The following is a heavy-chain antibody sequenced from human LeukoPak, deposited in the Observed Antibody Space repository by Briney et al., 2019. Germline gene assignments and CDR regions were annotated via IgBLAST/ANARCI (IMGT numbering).Heavy chain of an antibody. CDR2: IRYDGSNK. CDR3: AKAIHSSSSGVVDY. Sequence: GGSLRLSCAASGFIFSNYAMHWVRQAPGKGLEWVTFIRYDGSNKYYAESVKGRFTISRDNSKNTLYLQMNSLRAEDTAVYYCAKAIHSSSSGVVDYWGQGTLVTVAS. CDR1: GFIFSNYA. V-gene: IGHV3-30*02. J-gene: IGHJ4*02. D-gene: IGHD6-6*01.